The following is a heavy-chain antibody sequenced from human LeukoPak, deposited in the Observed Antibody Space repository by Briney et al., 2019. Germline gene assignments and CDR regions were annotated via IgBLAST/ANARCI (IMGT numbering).Heavy chain of an antibody. CDR2: IYYSGST. J-gene: IGHJ4*02. V-gene: IGHV4-30-4*01. CDR3: ARYLSPYCGGDCYNFDY. CDR1: GGSISSGDYY. Sequence: SETLSLTCTVSGGSISSGDYYWGWLRQPPGKGLEWLGYIYYSGSTYYNPSLKSRVTISVDTSKNQFSLKLSSVTAADTAVYYCARYLSPYCGGDCYNFDYWGQGTLVTVSS. D-gene: IGHD2-21*02.